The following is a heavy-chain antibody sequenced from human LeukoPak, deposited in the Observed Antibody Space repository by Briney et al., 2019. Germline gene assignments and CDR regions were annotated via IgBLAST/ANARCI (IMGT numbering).Heavy chain of an antibody. V-gene: IGHV1-8*03. CDR2: MNPNSGNT. J-gene: IGHJ6*03. CDR1: GYTFTSYD. Sequence: ASVKVSCKASGYTFTSYDINWVRHATGQGLEWMGWMNPNSGNTGYAQKFQGRVTITRNTSTSTAYMELSSLRSEDTAVYYCARGIALYYYYYMDVWGKGTTVTVSS. CDR3: ARGIALYYYYYMDV.